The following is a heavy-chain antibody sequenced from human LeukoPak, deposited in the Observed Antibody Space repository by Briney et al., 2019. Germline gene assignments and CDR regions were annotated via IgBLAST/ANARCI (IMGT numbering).Heavy chain of an antibody. J-gene: IGHJ4*02. CDR2: IYYSGST. Sequence: SQTLSLTCTVSGGSISSGGYYWSWIRQPPGKGLEWIGYIYYSGSTNYNPSLKSRVTISVDTSKNQFSLKLSSVTAADTAVYYCAGNVDTAMVTLYYFDYWGQGTLVTVSS. CDR3: AGNVDTAMVTLYYFDY. V-gene: IGHV4-61*08. CDR1: GGSISSGGYY. D-gene: IGHD5-18*01.